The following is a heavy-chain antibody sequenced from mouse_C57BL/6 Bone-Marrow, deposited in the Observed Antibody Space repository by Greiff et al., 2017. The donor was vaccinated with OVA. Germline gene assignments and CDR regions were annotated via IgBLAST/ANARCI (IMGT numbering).Heavy chain of an antibody. CDR2: INPGSGGT. V-gene: IGHV1-54*01. D-gene: IGHD2-1*01. CDR1: GYAFTNYL. J-gene: IGHJ2*01. Sequence: QVQLQQSGAELVRPGTSVKVSCKASGYAFTNYLIEWVKQRPGQGLEWIGVINPGSGGTNYNEKFQGKATLTADKSSSTAYMQRSSLTSEDSAVYFCARSHYGNYDYFDYGGQGTTLTVSS. CDR3: ARSHYGNYDYFDY.